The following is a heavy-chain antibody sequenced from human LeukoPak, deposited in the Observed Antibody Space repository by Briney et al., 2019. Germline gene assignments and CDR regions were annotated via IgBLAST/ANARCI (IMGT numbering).Heavy chain of an antibody. D-gene: IGHD4-17*01. CDR3: ATVVYGDYGHYGVDV. J-gene: IGHJ6*02. Sequence: ASVKVSFKVSGYTLTELSMHWVRQAPGKGLEWMGGFDPEDGETIYAQKFQGRVTMTENTSTDTAYMELSSLRSEDTAVYYCATVVYGDYGHYGVDVWGQGTTVTVSS. CDR1: GYTLTELS. CDR2: FDPEDGET. V-gene: IGHV1-24*01.